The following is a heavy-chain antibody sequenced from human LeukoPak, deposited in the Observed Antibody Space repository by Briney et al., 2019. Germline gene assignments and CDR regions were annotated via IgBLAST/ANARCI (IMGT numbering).Heavy chain of an antibody. D-gene: IGHD3-10*01. Sequence: SVKVSCKASGGTFSSYAISWVRQAPGQGLEWMGGIIPIFGTANYAQKFQGRVTITADESTSTAYMELSSLRSEDTAVYYCAKDRNGTLWFGELSDYWGQGTLVTVSS. CDR2: IIPIFGTA. CDR3: AKDRNGTLWFGELSDY. J-gene: IGHJ4*02. V-gene: IGHV1-69*13. CDR1: GGTFSSYA.